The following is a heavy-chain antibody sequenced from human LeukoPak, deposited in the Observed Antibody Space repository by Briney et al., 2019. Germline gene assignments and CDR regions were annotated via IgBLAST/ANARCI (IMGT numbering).Heavy chain of an antibody. CDR3: ARDTVPSFGWFDP. D-gene: IGHD3-3*01. V-gene: IGHV3-7*01. CDR1: GFTFSSSW. Sequence: GGSLRFSCVVSGFTFSSSWMSWVRQAPGKGLEWVANIRQDGSEEYYVDSVKGRFSISRDNAKNSLYLQMNSLRAEDTAVYYCARDTVPSFGWFDPWGQGTLVTVSS. J-gene: IGHJ5*02. CDR2: IRQDGSEE.